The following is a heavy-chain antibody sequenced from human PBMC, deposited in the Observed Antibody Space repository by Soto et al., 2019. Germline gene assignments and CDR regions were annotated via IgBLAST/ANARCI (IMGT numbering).Heavy chain of an antibody. CDR3: GSVQLKGWGGYSCYYTGMDF. D-gene: IGHD3-3*01. J-gene: IGHJ6*02. Sequence: ASVKVSCKASGGTFSSYAISGVRQAPGQGLEWMGGIIPIFGTANYAQKFQGRVTITADESTSTAYMELRSLRSEDTAAYYCGSVQLKGWGGYSCYYTGMDFWGQGTTVTVSS. V-gene: IGHV1-69*13. CDR2: IIPIFGTA. CDR1: GGTFSSYA.